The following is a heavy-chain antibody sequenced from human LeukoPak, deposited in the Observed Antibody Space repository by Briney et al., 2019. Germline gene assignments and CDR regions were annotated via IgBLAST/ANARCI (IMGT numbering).Heavy chain of an antibody. Sequence: PGGSLRLSCAASGFTVSSNYMSWVRQAPGKGLEWVSVIYSGGSTYYADSVKGRFTISRDNSKNTLYLQMNSLRAEDTAVYYCARVYSGYDGHDAFDIWGQGTMVTVSS. J-gene: IGHJ3*02. V-gene: IGHV3-53*01. CDR3: ARVYSGYDGHDAFDI. CDR1: GFTVSSNY. D-gene: IGHD5-12*01. CDR2: IYSGGST.